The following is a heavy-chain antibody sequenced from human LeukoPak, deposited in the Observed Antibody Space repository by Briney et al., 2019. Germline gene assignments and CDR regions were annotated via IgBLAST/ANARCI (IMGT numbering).Heavy chain of an antibody. Sequence: GGSLRLSCAASGFTFSSYGMHWVRQAPGKGLEWVAFIRYDGSNKYYADSVKGRFTISRDNSKNTLYLQMNSLRAEDTAVYYCAKEYSSSPRDLNWFDPWGQGTLVTVSS. J-gene: IGHJ5*02. CDR2: IRYDGSNK. D-gene: IGHD6-6*01. CDR3: AKEYSSSPRDLNWFDP. CDR1: GFTFSSYG. V-gene: IGHV3-30*02.